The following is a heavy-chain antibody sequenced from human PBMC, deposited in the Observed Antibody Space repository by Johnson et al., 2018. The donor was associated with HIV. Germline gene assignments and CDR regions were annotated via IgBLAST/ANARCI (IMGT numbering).Heavy chain of an antibody. V-gene: IGHV3-23*04. CDR2: ISGSGGST. D-gene: IGHD3-3*01. J-gene: IGHJ3*02. CDR3: AKDSEVSGYQPDAFYI. CDR1: GFTFSSYA. Sequence: VQLVESGGGLVQPGGSLRLSCAASGFTFSSYAMHWVRQAPGKGLEWVAVISGSGGSTYYADSVKGRFTISRDNSKNTLYLQMNSPRAEDTAVYYCAKDSEVSGYQPDAFYIWGQGTMVTVSS.